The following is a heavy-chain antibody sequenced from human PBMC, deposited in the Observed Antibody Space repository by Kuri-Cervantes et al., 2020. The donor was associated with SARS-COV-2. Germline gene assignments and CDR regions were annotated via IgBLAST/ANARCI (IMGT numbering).Heavy chain of an antibody. Sequence: GGSLRLSCVASGFTFRSYWMTWVRQAPGKGLEWVATISHDGGEKYYVDSVKGRFTISRDNSKNTLYLQMNSLRAEDTAVYYCARDYIAALPGLDYWGQGTLVTVSS. CDR1: GFTFRSYW. CDR3: ARDYIAALPGLDY. J-gene: IGHJ4*02. D-gene: IGHD6-6*01. V-gene: IGHV3-7*01. CDR2: ISHDGGEK.